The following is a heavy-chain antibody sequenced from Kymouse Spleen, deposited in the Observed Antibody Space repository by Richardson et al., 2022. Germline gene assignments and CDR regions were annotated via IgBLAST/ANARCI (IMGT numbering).Heavy chain of an antibody. CDR2: INHSGST. J-gene: IGHJ6*02. Sequence: QVQLQQWGAGLLKPSETLSLTCAVYGGSFSGYYWSWIRQPPGKGLEWIGEINHSGSTNYNPSLKSRVTISVDTSKNQFSLKLSSVTAADTAVYYCARRGTGTTRYYYYGMDVWGQGTTVTVSS. V-gene: IGHV4-34*01. CDR3: ARRGTGTTRYYYYGMDV. CDR1: GGSFSGYY. D-gene: IGHD1-1*01,IGHD1-20*01.